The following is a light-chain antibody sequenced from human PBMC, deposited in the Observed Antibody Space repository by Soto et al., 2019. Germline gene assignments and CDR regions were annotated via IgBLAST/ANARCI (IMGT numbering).Light chain of an antibody. CDR2: DDS. Sequence: SYELTQPPSVSVAPGQTATVTCGGNNIGSKSVHWYQQKPGQAPVLVVYDDSDRPSGIPERFSGSNSGDTATLTISRVAAGDEADYYCQVWDTSTDQGVFGAGTKLTVL. CDR1: NIGSKS. CDR3: QVWDTSTDQGV. J-gene: IGLJ1*01. V-gene: IGLV3-21*02.